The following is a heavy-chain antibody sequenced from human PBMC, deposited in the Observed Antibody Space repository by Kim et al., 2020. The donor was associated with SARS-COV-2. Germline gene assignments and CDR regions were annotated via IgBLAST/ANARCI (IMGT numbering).Heavy chain of an antibody. V-gene: IGHV3-9*01. J-gene: IGHJ4*02. CDR3: AKDTYSSSSQLDY. Sequence: GGSLRLSCAASGFTFDDYAMHWVRQAPGKGLEWVSGISWNSGSIGYADSVKGRFTISRDNAKNSLYLQMNSLRAEDTALYYCAKDTYSSSSQLDYWGQGTLVTVSS. CDR1: GFTFDDYA. D-gene: IGHD6-13*01. CDR2: ISWNSGSI.